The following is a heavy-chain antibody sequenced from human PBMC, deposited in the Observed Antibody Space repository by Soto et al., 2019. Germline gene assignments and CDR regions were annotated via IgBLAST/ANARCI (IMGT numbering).Heavy chain of an antibody. Sequence: GWSLRLSCAASGFTFSSYSMNWVRQAPGKGLEWVSSISSSSSYIYYADSVKGRFTISRDNAKNSLYLQMNSLRAEDTAVYYCARDPVIQLWLLDYWGQGTLVTVSS. D-gene: IGHD5-18*01. V-gene: IGHV3-21*01. J-gene: IGHJ4*02. CDR2: ISSSSSYI. CDR1: GFTFSSYS. CDR3: ARDPVIQLWLLDY.